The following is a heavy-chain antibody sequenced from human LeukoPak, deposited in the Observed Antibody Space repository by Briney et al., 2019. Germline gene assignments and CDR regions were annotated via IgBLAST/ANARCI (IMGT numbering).Heavy chain of an antibody. CDR2: IDWNGGSR. J-gene: IGHJ4*02. Sequence: GGSLRLSCVVSGFTFEDYGMSWVRQVPGKGLEWVSGIDWNGGSRGYADSVKGRFTISRDNAKNTLYLQMNSLRAEDTAVYYCARVAVGADIDYWGQGTLVTVSS. CDR3: ARVAVGADIDY. CDR1: GFTFEDYG. D-gene: IGHD1-26*01. V-gene: IGHV3-20*04.